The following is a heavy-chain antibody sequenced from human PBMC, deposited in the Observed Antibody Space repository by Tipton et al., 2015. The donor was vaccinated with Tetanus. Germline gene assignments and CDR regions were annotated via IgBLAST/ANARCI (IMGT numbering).Heavy chain of an antibody. D-gene: IGHD1-7*01. CDR2: ISSTSTYI. V-gene: IGHV3-21*06. Sequence: AASGFTFSSHRINWVRQAPGKGLEWVSSISSTSTYIDYADSVKGRFTISRDNAKNSLYLQMSSLRAEDTAVYYCSTGTTLDYWGLGTRVTVSS. CDR1: GFTFSSHR. CDR3: STGTTLDY. J-gene: IGHJ4*02.